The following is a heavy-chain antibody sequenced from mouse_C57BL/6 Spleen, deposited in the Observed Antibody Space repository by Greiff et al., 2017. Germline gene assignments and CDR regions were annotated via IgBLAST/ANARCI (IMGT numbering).Heavy chain of an antibody. CDR3: ARLGVYGYDGGYAMGY. J-gene: IGHJ4*01. CDR2: IDPSDSYT. D-gene: IGHD2-2*01. Sequence: QVQLQQPGAELVMPGASVKLSCKASGYTFTSYWMHWVKQRPGQGLEWIGEIDPSDSYTNYNQKFKGKSTLTVDKSSSTAYMQLSSLTSEDSEVYYCARLGVYGYDGGYAMGYWGQGTSVTVSS. V-gene: IGHV1-69*01. CDR1: GYTFTSYW.